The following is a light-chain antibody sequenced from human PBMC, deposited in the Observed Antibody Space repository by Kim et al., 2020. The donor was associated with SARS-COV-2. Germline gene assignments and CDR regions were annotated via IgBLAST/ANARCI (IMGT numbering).Light chain of an antibody. CDR1: QSVSSN. J-gene: IGKJ5*01. Sequence: SPGESATLSCRASQSVSSNLAWYQQKPGQAPRLLIYGASTRATGIPARFSGSGSGTEFTLTISSLQSEDFAVYYCQQYSNWPPITFGQGTRLEIK. CDR2: GAS. CDR3: QQYSNWPPIT. V-gene: IGKV3-15*01.